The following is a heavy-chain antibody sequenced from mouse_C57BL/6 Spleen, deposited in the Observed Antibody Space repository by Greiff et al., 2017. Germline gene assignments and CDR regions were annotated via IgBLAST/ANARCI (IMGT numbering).Heavy chain of an antibody. CDR2: ISSGSSTI. J-gene: IGHJ4*01. V-gene: IGHV5-17*01. Sequence: EVKVVESGGGLVKPGGSLKLSCAASGFTFSDYGMHWVRQAPEKGLEWVAYISSGSSTIYYADTVKGRFTISRDNAKNTLFLQMTSLRSEDTAMYYCARRDAPYAMDYWGQGTSVTVSS. CDR1: GFTFSDYG. CDR3: ARRDAPYAMDY.